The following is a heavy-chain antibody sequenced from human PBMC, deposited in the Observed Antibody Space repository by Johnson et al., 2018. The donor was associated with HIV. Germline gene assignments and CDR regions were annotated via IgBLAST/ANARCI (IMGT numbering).Heavy chain of an antibody. CDR1: GFTFDDYG. J-gene: IGHJ3*02. V-gene: IGHV3-20*04. CDR2: INWNGGRT. D-gene: IGHD3-22*01. CDR3: ARVIGLGYYDSTANAFDI. Sequence: VQLVESGGGVVRPGGSLRLSCAASGFTFDDYGMSWVRQAPGKGLEWVSGINWNGGRTSYADSVKGRFTISRDNAKRSLYMQMNSLRAEDTALYYCARVIGLGYYDSTANAFDIWGQGTMATVSS.